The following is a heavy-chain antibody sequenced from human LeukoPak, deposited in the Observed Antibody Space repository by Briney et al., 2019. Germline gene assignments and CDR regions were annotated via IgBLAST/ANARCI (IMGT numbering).Heavy chain of an antibody. CDR3: ARAPYCSSTSCMGFDP. CDR1: GYTFTGYY. V-gene: IGHV1-3*01. J-gene: IGHJ5*02. Sequence: ASVKVSCKASGYTFTGYYMHWVRQAPGQRLEWMGWINAGNGNTKYSQKFQGRVTITRDTSASTAYMELSSLRSEDTAVYYCARAPYCSSTSCMGFDPWGQGTLVTVSS. D-gene: IGHD2-2*01. CDR2: INAGNGNT.